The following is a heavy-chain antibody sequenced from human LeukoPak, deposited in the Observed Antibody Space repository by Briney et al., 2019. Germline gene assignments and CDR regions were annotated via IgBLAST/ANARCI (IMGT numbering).Heavy chain of an antibody. J-gene: IGHJ4*02. CDR3: ATSGYTTRCNYYDS. CDR1: GGPNSSSYDY. D-gene: IGHD2-8*01. Sequence: SETEALLRTLSGGPNSSSYDYWRWIRQPPGKGLEWIGSIYYSGSTYYTPSLKSRLTITGDTSKDQFFLELTSVTAADTAVYYGATSGYTTRCNYYDSWGQGALVTVSS. CDR2: IYYSGST. V-gene: IGHV4-39*01.